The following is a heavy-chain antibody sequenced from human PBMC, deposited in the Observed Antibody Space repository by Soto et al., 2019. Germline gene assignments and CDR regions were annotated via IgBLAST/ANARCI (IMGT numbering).Heavy chain of an antibody. D-gene: IGHD6-6*01. V-gene: IGHV1-69*13. J-gene: IGHJ5*02. CDR1: GGTFSSYA. CDR2: IIPIFGTA. CDR3: ARGDDLKPRIAARPGDGGWFDP. Sequence: SVKVSCKASGGTFSSYAISWVRQAPGQGLEWMGGIIPIFGTANYAQKFQGRVTITADESTSTAYMELSSLRSEDTAVYYCARGDDLKPRIAARPGDGGWFDPWGQGTLVTVSS.